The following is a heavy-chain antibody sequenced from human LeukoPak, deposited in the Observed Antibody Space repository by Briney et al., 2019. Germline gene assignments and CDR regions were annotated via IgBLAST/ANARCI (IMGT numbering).Heavy chain of an antibody. Sequence: GASVEVSCKASGYTFTSYAMNWVPQAPGQGLEWMGWINTNTGNPAYAQGFTGRFVFSLDTSVSTAYLLISSLKAEDTAVYYCARDLNYGMDVWGQGTTVTVSS. CDR3: ARDLNYGMDV. V-gene: IGHV7-4-1*02. CDR1: GYTFTSYA. J-gene: IGHJ6*02. CDR2: INTNTGNP.